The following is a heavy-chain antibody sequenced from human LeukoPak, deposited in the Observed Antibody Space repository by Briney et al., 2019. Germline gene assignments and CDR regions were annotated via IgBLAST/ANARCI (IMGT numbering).Heavy chain of an antibody. CDR1: GYTFTSYD. J-gene: IGHJ6*03. CDR2: INPNSGGT. D-gene: IGHD3-10*01. Sequence: GASVKVSCKASGYTFTSYDINWVRQAPGQGLEWMGWINPNSGGTNYAQKFQGRVTMTRDTSISTAYMELSRLRSDDTAVYYCARGHFATGGFGELSPYYYYMDVWGKGTTVTVSS. CDR3: ARGHFATGGFGELSPYYYYMDV. V-gene: IGHV1-2*02.